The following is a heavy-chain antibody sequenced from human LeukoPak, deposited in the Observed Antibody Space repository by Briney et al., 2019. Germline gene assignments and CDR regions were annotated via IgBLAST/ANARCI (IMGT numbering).Heavy chain of an antibody. J-gene: IGHJ4*02. CDR3: AKNYGHNSKYFDF. CDR1: GCTFTDYF. D-gene: IGHD4-17*01. V-gene: IGHV1-2*02. CDR2: ISPEGDDT. Sequence: ASVKVSCKASGCTFTDYFMHWVRQAPGQGLEWMGWISPEGDDTHYAQRFQGRVTMTRDTSISTAYMELTSLSSDDTAFYYCAKNYGHNSKYFDFWGQGTLVTVSS.